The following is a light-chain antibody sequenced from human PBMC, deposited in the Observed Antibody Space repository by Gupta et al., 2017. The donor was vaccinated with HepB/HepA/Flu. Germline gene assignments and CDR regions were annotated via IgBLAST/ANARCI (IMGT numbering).Light chain of an antibody. J-gene: IGKJ1*01. CDR1: QDVHTN. V-gene: IGKV3-15*01. CDR2: GAS. CDR3: RHENNCRWT. Sequence: IVMTQSPATLSVSPGERVAFSCRASQDVHTNLAWMQQKPGQAPKVLFYGASTRATGVPARFIGSGSRTEFTLTITSRQSEDVAVYVCRHENNCRWTFGQGTMVEIK.